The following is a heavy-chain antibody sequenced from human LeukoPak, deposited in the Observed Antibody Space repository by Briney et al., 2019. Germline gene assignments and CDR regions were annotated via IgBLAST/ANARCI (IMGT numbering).Heavy chain of an antibody. CDR1: GFTFSSYG. D-gene: IGHD3-3*01. Sequence: GGSLRLSCAASGFTFSSYGMHWVRQAPGKGLEWVAVISYDGSNKYYADSVKGRFTISRDNSKNTLYLQMNSLRAEDTAVYYCAKASTKGGRLQGYYDFWSDAKGGYYYMDVWGKGTTVTVSS. CDR2: ISYDGSNK. J-gene: IGHJ6*03. CDR3: AKASTKGGRLQGYYDFWSDAKGGYYYMDV. V-gene: IGHV3-30*18.